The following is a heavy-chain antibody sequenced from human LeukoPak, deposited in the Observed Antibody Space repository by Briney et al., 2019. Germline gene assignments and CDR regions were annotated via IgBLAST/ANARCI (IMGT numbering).Heavy chain of an antibody. CDR3: ARGQIETAAAGPFYYYYMDV. CDR2: IYYSGSA. J-gene: IGHJ6*03. D-gene: IGHD6-13*01. CDR1: GGSINSYY. V-gene: IGHV4-59*12. Sequence: PSETLSLTCTVSGGSINSYYWSWIRQPPGKGLEWIGYIYYSGSASYNPSLKSRVTISVDTSKNQFSLKLSSVTAADTAVYYCARGQIETAAAGPFYYYYMDVWGKGTTVTVSS.